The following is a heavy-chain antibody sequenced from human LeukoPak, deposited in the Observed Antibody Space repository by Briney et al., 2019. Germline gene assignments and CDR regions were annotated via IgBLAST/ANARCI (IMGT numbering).Heavy chain of an antibody. V-gene: IGHV3-21*01. CDR1: GFTFSSYS. D-gene: IGHD5-12*01. CDR2: ISSSSSYI. CDR3: ARGSGSGYDYDY. Sequence: GGSLRLSCAASGFTFSSYSMNWVRQAPGKGLEWVSSISSSSSYIHYADSVKGRFTISRDNAKNSLYLQMNSLRAEDTAVYYCARGSGSGYDYDYWGQGTLVTVSS. J-gene: IGHJ4*02.